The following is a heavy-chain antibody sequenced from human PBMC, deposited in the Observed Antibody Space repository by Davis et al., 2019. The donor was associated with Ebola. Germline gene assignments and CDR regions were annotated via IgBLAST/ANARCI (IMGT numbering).Heavy chain of an antibody. Sequence: PGGSLRLSCAASGFSFNTYWMHWVRQAPGKGLVWVSRTNNDGGHTSYAESVKGRFTMFRDNAKNTLYLQMNSLRPEDTAVYHCAKGLSQYYYDRGYFDHWGQGTLVTVSS. CDR2: TNNDGGHT. V-gene: IGHV3-74*01. D-gene: IGHD3-22*01. J-gene: IGHJ4*02. CDR1: GFSFNTYW. CDR3: AKGLSQYYYDRGYFDH.